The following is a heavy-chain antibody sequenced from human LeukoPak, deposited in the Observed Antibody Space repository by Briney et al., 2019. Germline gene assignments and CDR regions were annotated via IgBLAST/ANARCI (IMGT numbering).Heavy chain of an antibody. J-gene: IGHJ4*02. CDR2: ISYDGSNK. D-gene: IGHD2-2*01. V-gene: IGHV3-30-3*01. CDR1: GFTFSSYA. CDR3: ARDGIVVVPAAPLDG. Sequence: GGSLRLSCAASGFTFSSYAMHWVRQAPGKGLEWVAVISYDGSNKYYADSVKGRFTISRDNSKNTLYLQMNSLRAEDTAVYYCARDGIVVVPAAPLDGWGQGTLVTVSS.